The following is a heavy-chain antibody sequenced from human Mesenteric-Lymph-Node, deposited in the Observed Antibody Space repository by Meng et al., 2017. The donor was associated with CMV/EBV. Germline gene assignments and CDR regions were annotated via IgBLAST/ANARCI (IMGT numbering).Heavy chain of an antibody. V-gene: IGHV3-49*04. CDR2: IRSKAFGGTT. Sequence: GGSLRLSCAASGFTFDDYGMSWVRQAPGKGLEWVGFIRSKAFGGTTEYAASVKGRFTISRDDSKSIAYLQMNSLKTEDTAVYYCTRGTPPDYWGQGTLVTVSS. D-gene: IGHD2-2*01. J-gene: IGHJ4*02. CDR1: GFTFDDYG. CDR3: TRGTPPDY.